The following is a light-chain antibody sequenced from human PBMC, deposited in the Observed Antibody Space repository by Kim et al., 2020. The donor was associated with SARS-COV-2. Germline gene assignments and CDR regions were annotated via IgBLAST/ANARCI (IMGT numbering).Light chain of an antibody. CDR2: GKN. J-gene: IGLJ2*01. CDR3: NSRDSDDNVV. Sequence: VACGQTVRITCQGDSLRSYYATWYQQKPRQAPILVIFGKNNRPSGIPDRFSGSSSGNTASLTITGTQAGDEADYYCNSRDSDDNVVFGGGTQLTVL. V-gene: IGLV3-19*01. CDR1: SLRSYY.